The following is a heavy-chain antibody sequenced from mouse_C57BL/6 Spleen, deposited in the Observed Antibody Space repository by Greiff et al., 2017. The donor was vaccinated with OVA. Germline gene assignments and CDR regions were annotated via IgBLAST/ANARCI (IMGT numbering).Heavy chain of an antibody. CDR2: IWTGGGT. CDR1: GFSLTSYA. J-gene: IGHJ4*01. CDR3: ARNALTAQATYAMDY. V-gene: IGHV2-9-1*01. D-gene: IGHD3-2*02. Sequence: VQLQESGPGLVAPSQSLSITCTVSGFSLTSYAISWVRQPPGKGLEWLGVIWTGGGTNYNSALKSRLSISKDNSKSQVFLKMNSLQTDDTARYYCARNALTAQATYAMDYWGQGTSVTVSS.